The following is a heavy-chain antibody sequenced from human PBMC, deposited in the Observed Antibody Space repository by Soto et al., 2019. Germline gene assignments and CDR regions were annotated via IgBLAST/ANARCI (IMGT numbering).Heavy chain of an antibody. Sequence: ASVKVSCNASGYTFTGYYMHWVRQAPGQGLEWMGWVNPNSGGTNYAQKFQGWVTMTRDTSISTAYMELSRLRSDDTAVYYCAREGGYCSSTSCHDAFDIWGQGTMVTVSS. CDR1: GYTFTGYY. V-gene: IGHV1-2*04. J-gene: IGHJ3*02. CDR2: VNPNSGGT. CDR3: AREGGYCSSTSCHDAFDI. D-gene: IGHD2-2*01.